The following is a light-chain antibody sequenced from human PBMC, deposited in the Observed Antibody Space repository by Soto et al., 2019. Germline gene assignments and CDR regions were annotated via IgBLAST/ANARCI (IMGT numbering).Light chain of an antibody. V-gene: IGKV1-5*03. CDR2: KAS. CDR3: QQYDSYPYT. CDR1: QSISTW. J-gene: IGKJ2*01. Sequence: DIQMTQSPSTLPAFVGDRVTITCRASQSISTWLAWYQQQPGKAPKLLIYKASSLQSGVPSRFSGSGSGTQFTLTINTLQPDDFATYYCQQYDSYPYTFGQGTKLEIK.